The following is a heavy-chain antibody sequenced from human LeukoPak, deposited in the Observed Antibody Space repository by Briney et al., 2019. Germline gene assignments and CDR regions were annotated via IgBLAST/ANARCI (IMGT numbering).Heavy chain of an antibody. J-gene: IGHJ4*02. CDR2: ISAYNGNT. Sequence: ASVKVSCKPSGYTFINYGISWVRQAPGQGLEWMGWISAYNGNTNYAQKLQGRVTMTTDTSTSTAYMELRNLRSDDTAVYYCARMWVAGYSIHGGFDYWGRGTLVTVSS. D-gene: IGHD6-13*01. CDR1: GYTFINYG. V-gene: IGHV1-18*01. CDR3: ARMWVAGYSIHGGFDY.